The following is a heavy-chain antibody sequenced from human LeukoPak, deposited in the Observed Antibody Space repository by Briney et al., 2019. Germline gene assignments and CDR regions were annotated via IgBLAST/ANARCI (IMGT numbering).Heavy chain of an antibody. J-gene: IGHJ4*02. D-gene: IGHD5-12*01. CDR3: TRRDIVATIDYFDY. CDR2: IRSKAYGGTT. CDR1: GFTFGDYA. V-gene: IGHV3-49*04. Sequence: GGSLRRSCTASGFTFGDYAMSWVRQAPGKGLEWVGFIRSKAYGGTTEYAASVKGRFTISRDDSKSIAYLQMDSLKTEDTAVYYCTRRDIVATIDYFDYWGQGTLVTVSS.